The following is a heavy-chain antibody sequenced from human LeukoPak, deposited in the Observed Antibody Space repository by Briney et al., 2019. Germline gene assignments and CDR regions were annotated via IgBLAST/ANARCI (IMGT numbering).Heavy chain of an antibody. CDR1: GGSISSTSYF. J-gene: IGHJ4*02. CDR2: IYYSGST. Sequence: PSETLSLTCTVSGGSISSTSYFWGWIRQPPGKGLEWIGSIYYSGSTYYNPSLKSRVTISVDTSKNQFSLQLNSVTPEDTAVYYCASAGYSSSWYNYWGQGTLVTVSS. CDR3: ASAGYSSSWYNY. D-gene: IGHD6-13*01. V-gene: IGHV4-39*07.